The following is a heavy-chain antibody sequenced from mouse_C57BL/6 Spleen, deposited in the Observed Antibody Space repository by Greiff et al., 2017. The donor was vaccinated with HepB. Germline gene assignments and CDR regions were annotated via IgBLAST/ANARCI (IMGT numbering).Heavy chain of an antibody. CDR1: GFTFSSYG. J-gene: IGHJ4*01. V-gene: IGHV5-6*01. CDR3: AITGTKDYYAMDY. Sequence: EVNLVESGGDLVKPGGSLKLSCAASGFTFSSYGMSWVRQTPDKRLEWVATISSGGSYTYYPDSVKGRFTISRDNAKNTLYLQMSSLKSEDTAMYYCAITGTKDYYAMDYWGQGTSVTVSS. D-gene: IGHD4-1*01. CDR2: ISSGGSYT.